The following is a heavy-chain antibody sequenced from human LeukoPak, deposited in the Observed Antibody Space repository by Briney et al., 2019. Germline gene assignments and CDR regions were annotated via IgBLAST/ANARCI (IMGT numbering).Heavy chain of an antibody. V-gene: IGHV3-33*08. Sequence: GGSLRLSCAASGFTFDDYAMHWVRQAPGKGLEWVAVIWYDGSNKYYADSVKGRFTISRDNSKNTLYLQMNSPRAEDTAVYYCARTDSSGYPKEWGQGTLVTVSS. J-gene: IGHJ4*02. CDR2: IWYDGSNK. CDR1: GFTFDDYA. CDR3: ARTDSSGYPKE. D-gene: IGHD3-22*01.